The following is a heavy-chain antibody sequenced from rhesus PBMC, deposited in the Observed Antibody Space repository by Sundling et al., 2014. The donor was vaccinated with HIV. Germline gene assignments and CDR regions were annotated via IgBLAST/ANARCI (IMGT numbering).Heavy chain of an antibody. Sequence: QVQLVQSGAEVKKPGASVKVSCKASGFNFGNHAINWVRQAPGQGLDWLGVIIPLPGLTKYAEKFQDRVAITADTSTNTAYMELSSLRSEDTAVYFCAGSPSYFGRNNAFDSWGQGVAVTVSS. CDR1: GFNFGNHA. V-gene: IGHV1-198*02. J-gene: IGHJ6*01. D-gene: IGHD3-16*01. CDR3: AGSPSYFGRNNAFDS. CDR2: IIPLPGLT.